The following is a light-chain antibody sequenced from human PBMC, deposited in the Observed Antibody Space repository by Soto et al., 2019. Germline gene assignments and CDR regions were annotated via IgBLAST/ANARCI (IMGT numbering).Light chain of an antibody. CDR1: QTIFSW. V-gene: IGKV1-5*03. J-gene: IGKJ2*03. Sequence: IQMTQSPSTLSASVGDRVSITCRASQTIFSWLAWYQQKPGKAPNLLIYKATSLESGVPSRYSGGGSGTEFTLTISGLQPDDLATYYCQQYNSFPYSFGQGPKLEIK. CDR3: QQYNSFPYS. CDR2: KAT.